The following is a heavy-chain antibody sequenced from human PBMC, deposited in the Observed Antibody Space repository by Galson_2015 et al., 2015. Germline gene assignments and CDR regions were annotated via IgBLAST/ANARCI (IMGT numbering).Heavy chain of an antibody. CDR1: GFTFSDYY. CDR2: ISSSGSTI. Sequence: SLRLSCAASGFTFSDYYMSWIRQAPGKGLEWVSYISSSGSTIYYADSVKGRFTISRDNAKNSLYLQMNGLRAEDTAVYYCASLTLVGASDYYGMDVWGQGTTVTVSS. V-gene: IGHV3-11*01. D-gene: IGHD1-26*01. CDR3: ASLTLVGASDYYGMDV. J-gene: IGHJ6*02.